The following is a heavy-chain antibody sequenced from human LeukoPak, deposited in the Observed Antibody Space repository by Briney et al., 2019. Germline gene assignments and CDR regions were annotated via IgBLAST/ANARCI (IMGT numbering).Heavy chain of an antibody. CDR1: GGFISSYY. CDR3: ARYDPGAFDI. CDR2: IYYSGST. J-gene: IGHJ3*02. Sequence: SETLSLTCTVSGGFISSYYWSWIRQPPGKGLEWIGYIYYSGSTHYNPSLKSRVTISVDTSKNQFSLKLSSVTAADTAVYYCARYDPGAFDIWGQGTMVTVSS. V-gene: IGHV4-59*12. D-gene: IGHD3-16*01.